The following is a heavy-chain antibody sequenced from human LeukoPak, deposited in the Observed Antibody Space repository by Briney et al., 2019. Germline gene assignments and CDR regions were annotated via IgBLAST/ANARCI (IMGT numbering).Heavy chain of an antibody. V-gene: IGHV4-34*01. Sequence: SETLSLTCAVYGGSFSGYYWSWIRQPPGKGLEWIGEINHSGSTNYSPSLKSRVTISVDTSKNQFSLKLSSVTAADTAVYYCARAPSMVRGVPTDDWGEGSLVTVSS. J-gene: IGHJ4*02. D-gene: IGHD3-10*01. CDR1: GGSFSGYY. CDR2: INHSGST. CDR3: ARAPSMVRGVPTDD.